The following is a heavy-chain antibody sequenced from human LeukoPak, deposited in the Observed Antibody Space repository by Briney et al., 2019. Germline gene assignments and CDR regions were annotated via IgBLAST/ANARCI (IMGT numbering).Heavy chain of an antibody. CDR1: GYTFTSYA. CDR2: INTNTGNP. V-gene: IGHV7-4-1*02. CDR3: ARAVITMVRAPGY. J-gene: IGHJ4*02. Sequence: ASVKVSCKATGYTFTSYAINWVRQAPGQGLEWMGWINTNTGNPTYAQGSTGRFVFSLDTSVSTAYLQISSLKAEDTAVYYCARAVITMVRAPGYWGQGTLVTVSS. D-gene: IGHD3-10*01.